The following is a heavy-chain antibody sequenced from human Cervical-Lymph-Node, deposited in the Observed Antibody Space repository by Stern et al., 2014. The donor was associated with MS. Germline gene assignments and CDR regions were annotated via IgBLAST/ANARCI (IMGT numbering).Heavy chain of an antibody. CDR2: ISPLFGTT. CDR1: GGSFSTFD. Sequence: QVQLVQSGAEVKKPGSSMEVSCKASGGSFSTFDIILVRQAPGQGLELLGGISPLFGTTNYVQKFQGRVTMTADASTSTAYMELSSLRSEDTAVYYCARHQGGIAANWGQGTLVTVSS. CDR3: ARHQGGIAAN. D-gene: IGHD6-13*01. V-gene: IGHV1-69*01. J-gene: IGHJ4*02.